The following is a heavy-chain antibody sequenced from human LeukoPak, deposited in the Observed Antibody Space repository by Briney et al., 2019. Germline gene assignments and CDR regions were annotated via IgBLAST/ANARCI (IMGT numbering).Heavy chain of an antibody. V-gene: IGHV3-23*01. CDR2: ISGSGAST. Sequence: GGSLRLSCLTSGFTFSTNAMSWVRQAPGKGLEWISGISGSGASTYYADSVTGRFTISRDNSRNTLYLQMNSLRGDDTAVYYCAKDVGKWESLHFFDYWGQGALVAVSS. CDR3: AKDVGKWESLHFFDY. CDR1: GFTFSTNA. J-gene: IGHJ4*02. D-gene: IGHD1-26*01.